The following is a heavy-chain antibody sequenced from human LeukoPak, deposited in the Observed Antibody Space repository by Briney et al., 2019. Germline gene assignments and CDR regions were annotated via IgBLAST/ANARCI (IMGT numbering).Heavy chain of an antibody. CDR1: GGSISSGSYY. CDR2: IYTSGSA. Sequence: SETLSLTCTVSGGSISSGSYYWSWIRQPAGKGLEWIGRIYTSGSANYNPSLKSRVTISVDTSKNQFSLELSSVTAADTAVYYCAREDTIFGVGEGPDAFDIWGQGTMVTVSS. J-gene: IGHJ3*02. CDR3: AREDTIFGVGEGPDAFDI. D-gene: IGHD3-3*01. V-gene: IGHV4-61*02.